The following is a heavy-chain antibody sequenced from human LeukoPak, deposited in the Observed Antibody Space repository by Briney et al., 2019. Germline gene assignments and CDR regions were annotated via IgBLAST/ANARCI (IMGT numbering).Heavy chain of an antibody. J-gene: IGHJ4*02. D-gene: IGHD6-6*01. CDR3: AGDTSIAPRYLDY. Sequence: SETLSLTCTVYGGSISSSDYYWGWIRQPPGKGLEWIGSIYYSGSTYYNPSLKSRVTISVDTSKNQFSLKLSSVTAADTAVYYCAGDTSIAPRYLDYWGQGTLVTVSS. CDR2: IYYSGST. V-gene: IGHV4-39*01. CDR1: GGSISSSDYY.